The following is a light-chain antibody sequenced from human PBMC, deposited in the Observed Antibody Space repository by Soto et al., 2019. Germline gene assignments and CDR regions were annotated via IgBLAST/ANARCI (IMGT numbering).Light chain of an antibody. CDR2: GAS. V-gene: IGKV3-20*01. J-gene: IGKJ1*01. CDR1: QSVSKGY. Sequence: EVVLTQSPGTLSLSPGERATLSCRASQSVSKGYLAWYQQKPGQAPRLLISGASSRATGSPDRFSGSGSGTDFTLTISRLEPEDFAVYYCQQYGRSPPTFGQGTKVEIK. CDR3: QQYGRSPPT.